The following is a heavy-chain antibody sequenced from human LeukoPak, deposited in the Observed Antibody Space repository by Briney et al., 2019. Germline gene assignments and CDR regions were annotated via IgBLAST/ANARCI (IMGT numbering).Heavy chain of an antibody. CDR3: ARGTEQYYYYYYMDV. Sequence: GRSLRLSCAASGFTFSSYGMHWVRQAPGMGLEWVAVIWYDGSNKYYADSVKGRFTISRDNSKNTLYLQMKSLRAEDTAVYYCARGTEQYYYYYYMDVWGKGTTVTVSS. CDR1: GFTFSSYG. CDR2: IWYDGSNK. D-gene: IGHD3/OR15-3a*01. V-gene: IGHV3-33*01. J-gene: IGHJ6*03.